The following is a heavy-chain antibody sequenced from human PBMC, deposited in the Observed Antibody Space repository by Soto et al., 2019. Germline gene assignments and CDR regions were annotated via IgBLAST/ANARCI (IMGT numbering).Heavy chain of an antibody. V-gene: IGHV3-15*07. CDR3: TTKTTVVTPDYYYGMAA. CDR2: IKSKNDGGTT. J-gene: IGHJ6*02. Sequence: GGSLRLSCAASGFTFSNAWMNWVRQAPGKGLEWVGRIKSKNDGGTTDYAAPGEGRFTISRDASKNTLYLQMNSLKTEDTAVYYCTTKTTVVTPDYYYGMAAWAQGTT. CDR1: GFTFSNAW. D-gene: IGHD4-17*01.